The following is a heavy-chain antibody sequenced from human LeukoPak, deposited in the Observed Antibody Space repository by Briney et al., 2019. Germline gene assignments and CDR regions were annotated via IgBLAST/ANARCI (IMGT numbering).Heavy chain of an antibody. D-gene: IGHD3-22*01. CDR2: IYYSGST. CDR1: GGSISSYY. Sequence: SETLSLTCTVSGGSISSYYWSWIRQPPGKGPEWIGYIYYSGSTNYNPSLKSRVTISVDTSKNQFSLKLSSVTAADTAVYYCASSGDYYDSSGYFDYWGQGTLVTVSS. J-gene: IGHJ4*02. V-gene: IGHV4-59*01. CDR3: ASSGDYYDSSGYFDY.